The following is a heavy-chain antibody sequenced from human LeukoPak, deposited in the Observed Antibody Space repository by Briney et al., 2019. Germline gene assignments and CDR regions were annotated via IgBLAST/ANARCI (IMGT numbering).Heavy chain of an antibody. D-gene: IGHD1-1*01. V-gene: IGHV3-7*05. CDR1: GGTFSSYW. J-gene: IGHJ6*02. CDR2: IKQDGSEK. CDR3: AGGTGMDV. Sequence: GGSLRLSCAASGGTFSSYWMSWVRQAPGKGLEWVASIKQDGSEKYYVDFVKGRFSISRDNAKNSLYLQMNSLGADDTAVYYCAGGTGMDVWGQGTTVTVSS.